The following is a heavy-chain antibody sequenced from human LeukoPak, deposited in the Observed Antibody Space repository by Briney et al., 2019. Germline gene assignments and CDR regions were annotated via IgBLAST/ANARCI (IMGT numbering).Heavy chain of an antibody. CDR2: INHSGST. J-gene: IGHJ4*02. Sequence: SETLSLTCAVYGGSFSGYYWSWIRQPPGKGLEWIGEINHSGSTNYNPSLKSRVTISVDKSKNQFSLKLSSVTAADTAVYYCARVGGDGYNHFDYWGQGTLVTVSS. CDR3: ARVGGDGYNHFDY. CDR1: GGSFSGYY. V-gene: IGHV4-34*01. D-gene: IGHD5-24*01.